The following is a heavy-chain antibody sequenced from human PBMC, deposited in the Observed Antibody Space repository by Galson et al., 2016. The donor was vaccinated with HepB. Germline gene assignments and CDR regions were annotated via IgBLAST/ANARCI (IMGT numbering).Heavy chain of an antibody. V-gene: IGHV3-30*18. Sequence: SLRLSCAASGFTFKDYGIHWVRQAPGKGLEWVAVISYDGSKEDSTDSVRGRFSVSRDNSWNTVYLQMNSLRVEDTALYYCAKDGASGGTGHLDFWGQGTLVIVSS. CDR2: ISYDGSKE. D-gene: IGHD3-16*01. CDR3: AKDGASGGTGHLDF. J-gene: IGHJ4*02. CDR1: GFTFKDYG.